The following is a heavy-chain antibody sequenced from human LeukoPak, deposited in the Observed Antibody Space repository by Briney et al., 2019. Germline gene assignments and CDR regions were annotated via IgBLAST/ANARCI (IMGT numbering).Heavy chain of an antibody. J-gene: IGHJ4*02. Sequence: PSETLSLTCTVSGGSISSYYWSWVRQPPGKGLEWVANIKQDGSEKYYVDSVKGRFTISRDNAKNSLYLEMNSLRAEDTAVYYCARKNDYGDFHFDYWGQGTLVTVSS. CDR1: GGSISSYY. V-gene: IGHV3-7*04. CDR2: IKQDGSEK. D-gene: IGHD4-17*01. CDR3: ARKNDYGDFHFDY.